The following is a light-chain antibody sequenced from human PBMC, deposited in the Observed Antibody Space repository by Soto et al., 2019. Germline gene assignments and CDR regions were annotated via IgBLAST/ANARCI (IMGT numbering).Light chain of an antibody. CDR1: SSDVGGYNY. CDR3: SSYTTCSTYV. Sequence: QSVLTQPASVSGSPGQSITISCTGTSSDVGGYNYVSWYQQHPGKAPKLMIYDVSNRPSGVSNRFSGFKSGNTASLTISGLHAVDEADYYCSSYTTCSTYVCGTGTKVTVL. V-gene: IGLV2-14*03. CDR2: DVS. J-gene: IGLJ1*01.